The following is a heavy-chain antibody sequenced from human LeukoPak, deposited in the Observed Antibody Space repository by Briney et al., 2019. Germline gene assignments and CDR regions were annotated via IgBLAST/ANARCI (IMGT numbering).Heavy chain of an antibody. J-gene: IGHJ4*02. CDR3: ARRYGDYVYFDY. V-gene: IGHV3-13*03. CDR2: IGTAGDT. D-gene: IGHD4-17*01. CDR1: GFTFSSYD. Sequence: PGGSLRLSRAACGFTFSSYDMHWVRQTTGKGLEWVSGIGTAGDTYHPGSVKGQFTISREDARNSLYLQMNSLRAGDTAVYYCARRYGDYVYFDYWGQGNLVTVST.